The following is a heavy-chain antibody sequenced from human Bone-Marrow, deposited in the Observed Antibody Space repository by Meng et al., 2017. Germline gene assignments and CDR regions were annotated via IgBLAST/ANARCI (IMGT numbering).Heavy chain of an antibody. V-gene: IGHV4-31*03. D-gene: IGHD6-13*01. CDR1: GGSISSGGYY. J-gene: IGHJ1*01. Sequence: QEQLQESGPGLVKPSQTLSLTCTVSGGSISSGGYYWSWIRQHPGKGLEWIGYIYYSGSTYYNPSLKSRVTISVDTSKNQFSLKLSSVTAADTAVYYCARGPLSAAGTMGYFQHWGQGTLVTVSS. CDR2: IYYSGST. CDR3: ARGPLSAAGTMGYFQH.